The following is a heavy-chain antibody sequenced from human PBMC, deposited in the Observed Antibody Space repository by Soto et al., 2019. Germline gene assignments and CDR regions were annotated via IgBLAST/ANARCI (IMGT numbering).Heavy chain of an antibody. D-gene: IGHD7-27*01. J-gene: IGHJ4*02. CDR2: IYYSGST. CDR3: ARRGDWGSDEFDY. V-gene: IGHV4-59*08. CDR1: GGSISPYY. Sequence: QVQLQESGPGLVKPSETLSLTCTVSGGSISPYYWCWIRQPPGKGLEWIGYIYYSGSTSYNPSLKSRVTIAVDTSKNQFSLNRSSMTATDTAVYYCARRGDWGSDEFDYWGQGTLVTVSS.